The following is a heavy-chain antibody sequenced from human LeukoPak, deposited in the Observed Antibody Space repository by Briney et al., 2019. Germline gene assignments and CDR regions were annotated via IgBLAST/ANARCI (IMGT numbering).Heavy chain of an antibody. V-gene: IGHV1-2*02. J-gene: IGHJ4*02. CDR2: INPNSGGT. CDR1: GYTFTGYY. Sequence: GASVKVSCKASGYTFTGYYMHWVRQAPGQGLEWMGWINPNSGGTNYAQKFQGRVTMTRDTSISTAYMELSRLGSDDTAVYYCAREPCSSTSCGNENDDDYWGQGTLVTVSS. D-gene: IGHD2-2*01. CDR3: AREPCSSTSCGNENDDDY.